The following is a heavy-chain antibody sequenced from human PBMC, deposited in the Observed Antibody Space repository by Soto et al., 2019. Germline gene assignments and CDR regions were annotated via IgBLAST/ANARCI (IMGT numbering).Heavy chain of an antibody. D-gene: IGHD6-13*01. V-gene: IGHV3-64D*06. CDR2: ISSDGGST. Sequence: PGGSLRLSCSASGFIFSSYVMHWVRQAPGSRLELVSIISSDGGSTYYADSVKGRCTMSRDNSENTLYLQMNNLRPEDTALYYCVKEFDSTWSYRFDYWGQGTLVTVSS. CDR1: GFIFSSYV. CDR3: VKEFDSTWSYRFDY. J-gene: IGHJ4*02.